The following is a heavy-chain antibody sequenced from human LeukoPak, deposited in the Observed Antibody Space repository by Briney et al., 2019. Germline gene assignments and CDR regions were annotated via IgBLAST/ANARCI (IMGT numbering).Heavy chain of an antibody. CDR1: GFTFGDYA. CDR2: IRSKAYGGTT. D-gene: IGHD2-21*02. V-gene: IGHV3-49*04. Sequence: PGGSLRLSCTASGFTFGDYAMSWVRQAPGKGLEWVGFIRSKAYGGTTEYAASVKGRFTISRDDSKSIAYLQMNSLKTEDTAMYYCTRAYCGGDCYGGGIDYWGQGTLVTVSS. J-gene: IGHJ4*02. CDR3: TRAYCGGDCYGGGIDY.